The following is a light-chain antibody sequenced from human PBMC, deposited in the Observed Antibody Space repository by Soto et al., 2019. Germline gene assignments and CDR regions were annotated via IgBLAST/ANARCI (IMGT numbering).Light chain of an antibody. Sequence: IQLTQSPSSLSASVGDRVIITCRASQGISSYLAWYQQKPGKAPKLLIYAASTLQSGVPSRFSGSGSGTDFTLTTSSLQPEDFATYYCQQANSFPPTFGQGTRWIS. J-gene: IGKJ1*01. CDR1: QGISSY. V-gene: IGKV1-9*01. CDR3: QQANSFPPT. CDR2: AAS.